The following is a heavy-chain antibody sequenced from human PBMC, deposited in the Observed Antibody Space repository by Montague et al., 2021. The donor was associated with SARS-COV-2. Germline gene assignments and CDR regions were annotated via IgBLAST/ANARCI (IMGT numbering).Heavy chain of an antibody. CDR3: SGNMYFYDSRGYQNIDY. V-gene: IGHV3-23*03. CDR1: GFTFSSFA. Sequence: SLRLSCAASGFTFSSFAMSWVRQAPGKGLEWVSIIYTGGGRTHYTDSVKGRFIISRDDSKNTLYLQMNGLRVEDTAIYYCSGNMYFYDSRGYQNIDYWGQGILVAVSS. CDR2: IYTGGGRT. D-gene: IGHD3-22*01. J-gene: IGHJ4*02.